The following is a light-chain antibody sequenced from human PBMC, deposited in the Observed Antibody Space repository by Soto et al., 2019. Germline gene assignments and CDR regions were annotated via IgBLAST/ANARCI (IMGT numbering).Light chain of an antibody. J-gene: IGLJ2*01. CDR1: NIVRKN. CDR3: QVWDSSSDHPV. Sequence: SYELTKPPSMSVAPGETATMTCGGNNIVRKNVHWYQQKPGQAPVLVIYYDRDRPSGIPERFSGSNSGNTATLTISRVEAGDEADYYCQVWDSSSDHPVFGGGTKLTVL. V-gene: IGLV3-21*04. CDR2: YDR.